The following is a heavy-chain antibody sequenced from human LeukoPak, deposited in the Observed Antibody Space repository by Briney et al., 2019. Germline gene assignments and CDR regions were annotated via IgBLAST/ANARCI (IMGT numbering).Heavy chain of an antibody. CDR2: IYGSGST. CDR3: ARAQLVVITPDAFDI. J-gene: IGHJ3*02. D-gene: IGHD3-22*01. CDR1: GGSISSYY. Sequence: PSETLSLTCTVSGGSISSYYWSWIRQPPGKGLEWIGHIYGSGSTNYNPSLKSRVTLSVDTSKNQFSLKLSSVTAADTAVYYCARAQLVVITPDAFDIWGQGTMVTVSS. V-gene: IGHV4-59*01.